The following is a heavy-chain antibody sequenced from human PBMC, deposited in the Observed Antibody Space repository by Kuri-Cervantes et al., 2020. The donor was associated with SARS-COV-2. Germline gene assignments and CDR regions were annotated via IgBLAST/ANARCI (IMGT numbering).Heavy chain of an antibody. CDR1: GYSISSGSY. Sequence: SETLSLTCTVSGYSISSGSYWGWIRQPPGKGLEWIGTIYHSGTTYYNSSLKSRLTMSVDTSKNQFSLRLSSVSAADTAVYYCARLRKIYDYWGGRGYFYYYMDVWGKGTAVTVSS. J-gene: IGHJ6*03. CDR3: ARLRKIYDYWGGRGYFYYYMDV. V-gene: IGHV4-38-2*02. CDR2: IYHSGTT. D-gene: IGHD3-3*01.